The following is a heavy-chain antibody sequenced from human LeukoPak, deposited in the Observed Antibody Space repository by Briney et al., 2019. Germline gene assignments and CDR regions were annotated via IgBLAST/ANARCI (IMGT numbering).Heavy chain of an antibody. CDR2: ISGSSSST. Sequence: GGSLRLSCAASGFIFSNYGMSWVRQAPGMGLEWVSAISGSSSSTYYADSVKGRFTISRDNSKNTLYLQMNSLRAEDTAVYYCAKAAGLMVRGVISDYWGQGTLVTVSS. J-gene: IGHJ4*02. CDR3: AKAAGLMVRGVISDY. CDR1: GFIFSNYG. V-gene: IGHV3-23*01. D-gene: IGHD3-10*01.